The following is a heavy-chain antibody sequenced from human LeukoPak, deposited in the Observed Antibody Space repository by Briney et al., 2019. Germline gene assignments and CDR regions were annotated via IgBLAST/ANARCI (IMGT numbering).Heavy chain of an antibody. Sequence: GGSLRLSCAASGFTFSSYGMHWARQGPGKGLEWVAFIRNDGSHKYYADSVKGRFTISRDNSKNTLYLQMNSLRADDTAVYYCAKAGGSSWDPFDYWGQGTLVTVSS. V-gene: IGHV3-30*02. J-gene: IGHJ4*02. CDR1: GFTFSSYG. D-gene: IGHD6-13*01. CDR2: IRNDGSHK. CDR3: AKAGGSSWDPFDY.